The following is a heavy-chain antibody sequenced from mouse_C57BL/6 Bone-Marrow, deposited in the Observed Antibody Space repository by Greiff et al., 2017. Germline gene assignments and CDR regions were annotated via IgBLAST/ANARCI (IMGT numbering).Heavy chain of an antibody. CDR1: GFNIKDDY. CDR3: SSGDGYDFDF. V-gene: IGHV14-4*01. D-gene: IGHD2-13*01. Sequence: EVQLLQSGAELVRPGASVKLSCTASGFNIKDDYMHWVKQRPEQGLEWIGWIDPDNGDTEYASKFQGKATITSDTSSNTAYLQHSSLTSEDTAVYDWSSGDGYDFDFWGQGTTLTVAS. J-gene: IGHJ2*01. CDR2: IDPDNGDT.